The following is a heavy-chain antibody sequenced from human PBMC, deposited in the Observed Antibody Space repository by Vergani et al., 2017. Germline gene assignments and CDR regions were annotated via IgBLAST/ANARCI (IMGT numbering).Heavy chain of an antibody. V-gene: IGHV3-23*01. Sequence: EVQLLESGGGLVQPGGSRRLSCAGAGFTFDTYTMAYVRQAPGKGLEWVATISSGGGDIFYADSVKGRFTISRDNSKNTLFLQMNSLKDEDTDVYYCTTAWGLYYLHGEYFQYWGRGTLVYVSS. J-gene: IGHJ1*01. CDR3: TTAWGLYYLHGEYFQY. CDR2: ISSGGGDI. CDR1: GFTFDTYT. D-gene: IGHD3-10*01.